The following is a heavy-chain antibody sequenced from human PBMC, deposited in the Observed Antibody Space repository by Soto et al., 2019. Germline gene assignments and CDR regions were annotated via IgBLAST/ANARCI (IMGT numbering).Heavy chain of an antibody. Sequence: QVQLVESGGGVVQPGRSLRLSCAASGFTFSSYGMHWVRQAPGKGLEWVAVIWYDGSNKYYADSVKGRFTISRDNSKNTLYLQMTSLRAEDTAVYYCARVHFSGSYYDYWGQGTLVTVSS. CDR1: GFTFSSYG. CDR3: ARVHFSGSYYDY. J-gene: IGHJ4*02. V-gene: IGHV3-33*01. CDR2: IWYDGSNK. D-gene: IGHD1-26*01.